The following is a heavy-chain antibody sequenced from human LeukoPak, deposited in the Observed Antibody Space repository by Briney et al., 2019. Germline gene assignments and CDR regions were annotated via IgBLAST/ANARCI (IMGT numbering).Heavy chain of an antibody. J-gene: IGHJ4*02. CDR1: GGSISSGGYY. Sequence: PSETLSLTCTVSGGSISSGGYYWSRIRQHPGKGLEWIGYIYYSGSTYYNPSLKSRVTISVDTSKNQFSLKLSSVTAADTAVYYCARADGEPSFGYWGQGTLVTVSS. V-gene: IGHV4-31*03. D-gene: IGHD1-14*01. CDR2: IYYSGST. CDR3: ARADGEPSFGY.